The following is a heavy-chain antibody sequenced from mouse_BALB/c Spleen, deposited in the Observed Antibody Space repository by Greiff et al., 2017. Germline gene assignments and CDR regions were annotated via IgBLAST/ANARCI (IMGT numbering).Heavy chain of an antibody. CDR1: GFTFSSYA. V-gene: IGHV5-6-5*01. CDR3: TRETGNFDY. D-gene: IGHD4-1*01. Sequence: EVQLVESGGGLVKPGGSLKLSCAASGFTFSSYAMSWVRQTPEKRLEWVASISSGGSTYYPDSVKGRFTISRDNARNILYLQMSSLRSEDTAMYYCTRETGNFDYWGQGTTLTVSS. J-gene: IGHJ2*01. CDR2: ISSGGST.